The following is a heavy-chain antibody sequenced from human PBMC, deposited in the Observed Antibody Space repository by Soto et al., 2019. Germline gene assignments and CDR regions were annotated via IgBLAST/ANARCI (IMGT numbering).Heavy chain of an antibody. D-gene: IGHD6-19*01. Sequence: SETLSLTCTVSGGSISSYDWSWIRQPPGKGLEWIGYIYYSGSTNYNPSLKSRVTISVDTSKNQFSLKLSSVTAADTAVYYCARGLFNSSGWYIDGMDVWGQGTTVTVSS. CDR3: ARGLFNSSGWYIDGMDV. V-gene: IGHV4-59*01. CDR1: GGSISSYD. J-gene: IGHJ6*02. CDR2: IYYSGST.